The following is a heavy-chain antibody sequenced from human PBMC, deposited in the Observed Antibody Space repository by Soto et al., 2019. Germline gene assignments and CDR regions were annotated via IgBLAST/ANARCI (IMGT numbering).Heavy chain of an antibody. Sequence: SLRLSCAASGFTFSTFGLNWVRQDPGKGLEWVAVIWYDGSNEYYADSVKGRFTISRDNSRNTLYLQMNSLRTEDTAVYYCARDTMAGNSNERGANYWGQGTLVTVSS. J-gene: IGHJ4*02. V-gene: IGHV3-33*01. CDR1: GFTFSTFG. CDR2: IWYDGSNE. CDR3: ARDTMAGNSNERGANY. D-gene: IGHD6-19*01.